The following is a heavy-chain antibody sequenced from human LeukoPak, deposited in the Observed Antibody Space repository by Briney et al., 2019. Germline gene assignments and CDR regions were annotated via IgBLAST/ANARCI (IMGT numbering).Heavy chain of an antibody. D-gene: IGHD3-10*01. V-gene: IGHV3-9*01. Sequence: PGRSLRLSCAASGFTFDDYAMHWVRQAPGKGLEWVSGISRNSGSIGYADSVKGRFTISRDNAKNSLYLQMNSLRAEDTALYYCAKDSADTMVRGVSVDYWGQGTLVTVSS. CDR3: AKDSADTMVRGVSVDY. CDR2: ISRNSGSI. CDR1: GFTFDDYA. J-gene: IGHJ4*02.